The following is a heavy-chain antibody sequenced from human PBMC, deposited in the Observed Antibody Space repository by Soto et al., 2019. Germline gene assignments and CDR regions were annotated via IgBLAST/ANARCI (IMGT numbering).Heavy chain of an antibody. CDR3: ARPPLPGYSIHFNS. J-gene: IGHJ4*02. CDR2: VYPRDSDT. CDR1: GYIFIDYW. V-gene: IGHV5-51*01. Sequence: GASLKISCKASGYIFIDYWIGWVRQMPGKGLEWMGIVYPRDSDTRYSPSFQGQVTISADRSTGTAFLQWRSLKASDTALYYCARPPLPGYSIHFNSWGQGTLVTVSS. D-gene: IGHD2-15*01.